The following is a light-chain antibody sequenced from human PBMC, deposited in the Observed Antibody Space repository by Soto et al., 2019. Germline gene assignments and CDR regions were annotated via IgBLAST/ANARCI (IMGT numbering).Light chain of an antibody. J-gene: IGLJ1*01. V-gene: IGLV2-14*01. CDR1: SSDVGGYNY. CDR2: EVS. Sequence: QSALTQPASVSGSPGQSITISCTGTSSDVGGYNYVSWYQQHPGKAPKLMIYEVSNRPSGVSNRFSGSKSGNTASLTISGLQAEDEADYYCSSYTSSSTPYVFGTGTNPTVL. CDR3: SSYTSSSTPYV.